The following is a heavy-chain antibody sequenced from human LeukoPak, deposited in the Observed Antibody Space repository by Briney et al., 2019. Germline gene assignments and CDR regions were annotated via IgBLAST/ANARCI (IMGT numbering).Heavy chain of an antibody. V-gene: IGHV3-53*01. CDR1: GFTVSSNS. D-gene: IGHD4-23*01. CDR2: IYSGGST. J-gene: IGHJ6*04. Sequence: GGSLRLSCTVSGFTVSSNSMSWVRQAPGKGLEWVSVIYSGGSTYYADSVKGRFTISRDNSKNTLYLQMNSLRAEDTAVYYCAKDLKVTPGVWGKGTMVTVSS. CDR3: AKDLKVTPGV.